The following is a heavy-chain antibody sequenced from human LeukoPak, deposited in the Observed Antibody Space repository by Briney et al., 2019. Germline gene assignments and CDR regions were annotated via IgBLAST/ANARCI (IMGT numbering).Heavy chain of an antibody. J-gene: IGHJ6*02. CDR1: GFTFSSYW. CDR2: INHNGNVN. CDR3: ARGGGLDV. Sequence: GGSLRLSCADSGFTFSSYWMNWARQAPGKGLEWVASINHNGNVNYYVDSVKGRFTISRDNAKNSLYLQMSNLRAEDTAVYFRARGGGLDVWGQGATVTVSS. V-gene: IGHV3-7*03. D-gene: IGHD3-16*01.